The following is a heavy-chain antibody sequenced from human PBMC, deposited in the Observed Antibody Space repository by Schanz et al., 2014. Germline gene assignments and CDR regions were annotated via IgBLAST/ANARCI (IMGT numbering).Heavy chain of an antibody. CDR2: IKSDGSST. Sequence: EVQVVESGGGLVQPGGSLRLSCAASGFTFSSHWMHWVRQVPGKGLVWVSRIKSDGSSTSYADSVTGRFTISRDNAKRSLFLQMNSLRVEDTAVYFCVSQTGSPNYWGQGTLVTVSS. J-gene: IGHJ4*02. D-gene: IGHD6-13*01. CDR3: VSQTGSPNY. CDR1: GFTFSSHW. V-gene: IGHV3-74*01.